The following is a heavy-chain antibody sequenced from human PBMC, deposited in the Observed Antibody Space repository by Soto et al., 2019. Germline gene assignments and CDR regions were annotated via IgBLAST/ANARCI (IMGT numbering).Heavy chain of an antibody. D-gene: IGHD3-16*01. Sequence: GGSLRLSCASSGFPFSNYAMSWVRQAPGKGLEWVSSISGGGSSTYYADSVKGRFTISRDNSKNTIYLQMNSLRAEDTAVYYCAKVPAYDYVWGTYYYFDYWGLGALVTVSS. CDR1: GFPFSNYA. CDR2: ISGGGSST. J-gene: IGHJ4*02. V-gene: IGHV3-23*01. CDR3: AKVPAYDYVWGTYYYFDY.